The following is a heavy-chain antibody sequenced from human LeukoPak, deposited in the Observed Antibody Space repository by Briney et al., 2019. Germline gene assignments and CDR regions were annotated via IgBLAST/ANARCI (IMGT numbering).Heavy chain of an antibody. CDR1: GYTFTSYY. Sequence: ASVKVSCKASGYTFTSYYMHWVRQAPGQGLEWMGIINPSGGSTNYAQKFQGRVTITADKSTSTAYMELSSLRSEDTAVYYCAANDYYDSSGGPAAPYDYWGQGTLVTVSS. J-gene: IGHJ4*02. CDR2: INPSGGST. D-gene: IGHD3-22*01. CDR3: AANDYYDSSGGPAAPYDY. V-gene: IGHV1-46*01.